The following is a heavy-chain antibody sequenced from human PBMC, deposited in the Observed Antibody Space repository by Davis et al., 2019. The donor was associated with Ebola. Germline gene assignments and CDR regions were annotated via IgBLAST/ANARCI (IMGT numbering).Heavy chain of an antibody. CDR1: GFAVTSNF. J-gene: IGHJ5*02. D-gene: IGHD3-22*01. CDR2: IYIRNDT. Sequence: PGGSLRLSCAVSGFAVTSNFMTWVRQAPGKGLEWVSAIYIRNDTYYADSVKGRFTISSDNSKKALYLQMTSLRAEDTAVYYCARGYYYESSGYRTWGQGTLVTVSS. CDR3: ARGYYYESSGYRT. V-gene: IGHV3-53*01.